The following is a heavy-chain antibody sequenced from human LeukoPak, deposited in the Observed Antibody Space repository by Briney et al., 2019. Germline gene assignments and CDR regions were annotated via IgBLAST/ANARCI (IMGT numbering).Heavy chain of an antibody. CDR1: GGSFSGHY. Sequence: SETLSLTCAVYGGSFSGHYWSWIRQPPGKGLEWIGEINHSRSTNYNPSLKSRVTISVDTSKNQFSLKLSSVTAADTAVYYCARGQRNDFWSGSHYYYMDVWGKGTTVTVSS. CDR2: INHSRST. D-gene: IGHD3-3*01. J-gene: IGHJ6*03. CDR3: ARGQRNDFWSGSHYYYMDV. V-gene: IGHV4-34*01.